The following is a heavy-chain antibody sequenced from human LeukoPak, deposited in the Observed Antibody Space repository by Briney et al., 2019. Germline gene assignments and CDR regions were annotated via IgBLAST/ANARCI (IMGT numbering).Heavy chain of an antibody. CDR3: AREMPIAAASSAKYFQH. V-gene: IGHV1-2*02. CDR2: INPNSGGT. J-gene: IGHJ1*01. Sequence: ASVKLSCKASGYTFTSYYMHWVRQAPGQGLEWIRCINPNSGGTNDAQTFQGRVTRTRDTSISTAYMELSRMRSDDTAVYYCAREMPIAAASSAKYFQHWGQGSLVTASS. CDR1: GYTFTSYY. D-gene: IGHD6-13*01.